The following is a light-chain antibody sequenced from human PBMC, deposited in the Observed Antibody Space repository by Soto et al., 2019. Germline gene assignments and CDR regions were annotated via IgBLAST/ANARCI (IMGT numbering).Light chain of an antibody. V-gene: IGKV1-5*03. CDR3: QHYSAFSVT. CDR2: KAS. Sequence: DIQMTQSPSTLSASVEDRVTITCRASQGIGDLLAWYQQKPGEAPKLLIYKASYLESGVPSRFGGSGSGTEFTLTISSLQPEDLATYYCQHYSAFSVTFGQGTKVDIK. J-gene: IGKJ1*01. CDR1: QGIGDL.